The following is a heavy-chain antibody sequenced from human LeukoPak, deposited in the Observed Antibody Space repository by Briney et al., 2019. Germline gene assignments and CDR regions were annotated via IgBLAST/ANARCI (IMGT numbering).Heavy chain of an antibody. CDR2: INSDVSST. CDR1: GFTFSSYW. CDR3: ARGGYTYGRDIDY. J-gene: IGHJ4*02. V-gene: IGHV3-74*01. D-gene: IGHD5-18*01. Sequence: GGSLRLSCAASGFTFSSYWMPWVRQAPGKGLVWVSRINSDVSSTNYADSVKGRFTISRDNAKNTLYLQMNSLRAEDTAVYYCARGGYTYGRDIDYWGQGTLVTVSS.